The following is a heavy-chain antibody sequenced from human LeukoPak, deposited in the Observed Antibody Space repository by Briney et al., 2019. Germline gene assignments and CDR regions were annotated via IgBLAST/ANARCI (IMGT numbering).Heavy chain of an antibody. CDR2: ISHSTTYT. V-gene: IGHV3-11*03. CDR3: AGRMRLRRNFDY. Sequence: GGSLRLSCAASGFTFSDYYMSWIRQAPGKGLEWVSYISHSTTYTSYADSVKGRFSISRDNAKNSLYLQMYSLRVEDTAVYYCAGRMRLRRNFDYWGQGTLVTVSS. CDR1: GFTFSDYY. J-gene: IGHJ4*02. D-gene: IGHD6-25*01.